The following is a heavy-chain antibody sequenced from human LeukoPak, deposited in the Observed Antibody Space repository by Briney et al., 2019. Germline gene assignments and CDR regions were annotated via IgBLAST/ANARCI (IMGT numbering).Heavy chain of an antibody. J-gene: IGHJ4*02. CDR3: ARQALLELNMKYIDY. Sequence: SETLSLTCTVSGTSINDYYWSWVRQPPGKGLEWIGYIYDSGSTNYNPSLKNRVTISVDKSTHHLSLTLSSVTAAATAVYFCARQALLELNMKYIDYWGQGTLVTVSS. CDR2: IYDSGST. D-gene: IGHD1-7*01. CDR1: GTSINDYY. V-gene: IGHV4-59*08.